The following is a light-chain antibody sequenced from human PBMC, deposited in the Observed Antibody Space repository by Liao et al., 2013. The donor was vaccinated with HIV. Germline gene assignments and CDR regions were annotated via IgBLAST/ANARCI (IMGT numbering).Light chain of an antibody. CDR3: QVWDDSVGRVV. V-gene: IGLV3-21*04. J-gene: IGLJ2*01. CDR2: YDT. Sequence: SYELAQPPSVSVAPGKTARITCGGDNIGTKAVHWYQQKPGQAPVLVIHYDTARPSGIPDRFSASDSGATATLTIRRVEVGDEADYYCQVWDDSVGRVVFGGGTKLTVL. CDR1: NIGTKA.